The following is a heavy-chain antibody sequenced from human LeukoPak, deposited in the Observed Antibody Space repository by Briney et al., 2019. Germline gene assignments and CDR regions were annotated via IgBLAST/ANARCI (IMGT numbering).Heavy chain of an antibody. Sequence: ASVKVSCKVSGYTLTELSMHWVRQAPGKGLEWMGGFDPEDGETIYAQKFQGRVTMTRDTSISTAYMELSRLRSDDTAVYYCARDYGSGSYYFKTYYFDYWGQGTLVTVSS. D-gene: IGHD3-10*01. J-gene: IGHJ4*02. CDR1: GYTLTELS. CDR2: FDPEDGET. CDR3: ARDYGSGSYYFKTYYFDY. V-gene: IGHV1-24*01.